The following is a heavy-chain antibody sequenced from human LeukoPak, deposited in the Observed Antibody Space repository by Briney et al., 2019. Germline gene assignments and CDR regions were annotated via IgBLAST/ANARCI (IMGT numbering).Heavy chain of an antibody. V-gene: IGHV3-48*02. CDR1: GFTFSSYS. J-gene: IGHJ6*02. CDR3: ARAPDIVVVPAAIFAIREEYYYGMDV. Sequence: QPGRSLRLSCAASGFTFSSYSMNWVRQAPGKGLEWVSYISSSSSTIYYADSVKGRFTISRDNAKNSLYLQMNSLRDEDTAVYYCARAPDIVVVPAAIFAIREEYYYGMDVWGQGTTVTVSS. D-gene: IGHD2-2*02. CDR2: ISSSSSTI.